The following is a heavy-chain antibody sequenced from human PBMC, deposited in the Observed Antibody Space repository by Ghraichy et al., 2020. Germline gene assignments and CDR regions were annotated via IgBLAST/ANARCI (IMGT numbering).Heavy chain of an antibody. CDR2: IYHSGST. CDR3: ARSRYCSSTSCRFDY. Sequence: SETLSLTCAVSGGSISSSNWWSWVRQPPGKGLEWIGEIYHSGSTNYNPSLKSRVTISVDKSKNQFSLKLSSVTAADTAVYYCARSRYCSSTSCRFDYWGQGTLVTVSS. D-gene: IGHD2-2*01. CDR1: GGSISSSNW. V-gene: IGHV4-4*02. J-gene: IGHJ4*02.